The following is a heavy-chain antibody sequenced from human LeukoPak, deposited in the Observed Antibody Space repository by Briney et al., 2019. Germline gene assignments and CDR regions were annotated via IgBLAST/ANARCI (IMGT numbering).Heavy chain of an antibody. CDR1: GFTFSSYA. V-gene: IGHV3-23*01. J-gene: IGHJ4*02. CDR3: AKGGGGVLAS. CDR2: ISGSGDNT. D-gene: IGHD3-16*01. Sequence: GGSLRLSRAASGFTFSSYAMSWVRQAPGKGLEWVSSISGSGDNTYYADSVKGRFTISRDNSKNTLFLQMNSLKADDTAVYYCAKGGGGVLASWGQGTLVTVSS.